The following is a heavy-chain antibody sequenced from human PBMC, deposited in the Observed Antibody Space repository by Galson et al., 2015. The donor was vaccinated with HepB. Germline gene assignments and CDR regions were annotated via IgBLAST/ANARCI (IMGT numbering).Heavy chain of an antibody. CDR3: VKDQALELGLTFDY. CDR1: GFTFSSYA. D-gene: IGHD1-7*01. Sequence: SLRLSCAASGFTFSSYAMHWVRQAPGKGLEYVSAISSNGGSTYYADSVKGRFTISRDNSKNTLYLQMSSLRAEDTAVYYCVKDQALELGLTFDYWGQGTLVTVSS. CDR2: ISSNGGST. J-gene: IGHJ4*02. V-gene: IGHV3-64D*06.